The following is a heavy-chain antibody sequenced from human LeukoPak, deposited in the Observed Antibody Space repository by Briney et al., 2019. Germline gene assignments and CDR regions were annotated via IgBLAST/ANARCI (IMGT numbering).Heavy chain of an antibody. V-gene: IGHV4-31*03. Sequence: SETLSLTCSVSGGSISSGSYYWSWIRQHPGKGLEWIGYIYYSGSTYYNPSLKSRVTISVDTSKSQFSLKLNSVTAADTAVYYCARLQVHCGGDCYTRWFDPWGQGTLVTVSS. CDR3: ARLQVHCGGDCYTRWFDP. CDR2: IYYSGST. CDR1: GGSISSGSYY. D-gene: IGHD2-21*02. J-gene: IGHJ5*02.